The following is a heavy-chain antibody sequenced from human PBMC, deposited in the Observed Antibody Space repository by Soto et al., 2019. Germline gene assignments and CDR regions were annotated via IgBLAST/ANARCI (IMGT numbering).Heavy chain of an antibody. CDR3: ARDRAVPAATGGFLNWFGP. J-gene: IGHJ5*02. CDR1: GFTFSSYA. V-gene: IGHV3-30-3*01. CDR2: ISYDGSNK. Sequence: GGSLRLSCAASGFTFSSYATHWVRQAPGKGLEWVAVISYDGSNKYYADSVKGRFTISRDNSKNTLYLQMNSLRAEDTAVYYCARDRAVPAATGGFLNWFGPWGQGTLVTVSS. D-gene: IGHD2-2*01.